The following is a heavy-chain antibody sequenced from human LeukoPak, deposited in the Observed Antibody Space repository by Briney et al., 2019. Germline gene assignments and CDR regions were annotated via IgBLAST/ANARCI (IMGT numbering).Heavy chain of an antibody. D-gene: IGHD6-6*01. Sequence: SETLSLTCAVYGGSFSGYYWSWIRQPPGKGLEWIGEINHSGSTNYNPSLKSRVTISVDTSKNQFSLKLSSVTAADTAVYYCARGSWFDYWGQGTLATVSS. CDR3: ARGSWFDY. J-gene: IGHJ4*02. V-gene: IGHV4-34*01. CDR1: GGSFSGYY. CDR2: INHSGST.